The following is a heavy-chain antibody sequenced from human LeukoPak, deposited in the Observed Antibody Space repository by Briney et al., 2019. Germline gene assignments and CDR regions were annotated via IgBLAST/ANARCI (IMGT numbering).Heavy chain of an antibody. D-gene: IGHD3-16*01. CDR3: TRDLWGAY. CDR1: GFTFGDYG. Sequence: PGGSLRLSCIASGFTFGDYGMSWFRQAPEKGLEWISFIRSKAYGGTTEYAASVKGRFTISIDDSKSIAYLQMNSLKTEDTAVYYCTRDLWGAYWGQGTLVTVSS. CDR2: IRSKAYGGTT. V-gene: IGHV3-49*03. J-gene: IGHJ4*02.